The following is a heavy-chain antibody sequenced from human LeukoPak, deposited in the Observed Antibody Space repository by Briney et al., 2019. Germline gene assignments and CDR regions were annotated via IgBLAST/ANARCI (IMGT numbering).Heavy chain of an antibody. CDR1: GYTFTGYY. V-gene: IGHV1-2*02. CDR3: ARDGGSFSYNMDV. J-gene: IGHJ6*02. D-gene: IGHD1-26*01. Sequence: ASVKVSCKASGYTFTGYYMHWVRQAPGQGLEWMGWINPNSGGTNYAQKFQGRVTMASDTSTSTVYMELSSLRSEDTAIYFCARDGGSFSYNMDVWGQGTTVTVSS. CDR2: INPNSGGT.